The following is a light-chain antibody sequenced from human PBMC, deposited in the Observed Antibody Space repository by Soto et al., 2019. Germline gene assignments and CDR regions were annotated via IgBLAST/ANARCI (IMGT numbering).Light chain of an antibody. V-gene: IGKV1-12*01. CDR2: STS. CDR3: QQSTTFPQT. Sequence: DIQMTQSPSSVSASVGDRVTITCRASQDISNWLAWYQQKPGKAPKLLIYSTSSLQNGVPSRFGGSGSGPEFTLTIPILQPEDFATSYCQQSTTFPQTFGQAPKVEV. CDR1: QDISNW. J-gene: IGKJ1*01.